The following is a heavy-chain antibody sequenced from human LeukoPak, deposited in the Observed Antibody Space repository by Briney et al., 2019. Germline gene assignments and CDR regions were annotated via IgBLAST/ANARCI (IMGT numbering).Heavy chain of an antibody. J-gene: IGHJ4*02. D-gene: IGHD2-2*01. V-gene: IGHV3-9*01. CDR1: GFTFDDYA. Sequence: GRSLRLSCAASGFTFDDYAMHWVRPAPGKGLEWVSGISWNSGSIGYADSVKGRFTISRDNAKNSLYLQMNSLRAEDTALYYCAKEAYCSSTSCNFDYWGQGTLVTVSS. CDR3: AKEAYCSSTSCNFDY. CDR2: ISWNSGSI.